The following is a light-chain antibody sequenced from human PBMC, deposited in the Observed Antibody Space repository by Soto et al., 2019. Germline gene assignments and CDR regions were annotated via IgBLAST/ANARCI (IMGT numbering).Light chain of an antibody. CDR2: GAS. CDR1: QSVSTN. J-gene: IGKJ1*01. Sequence: EIVRTHSPATLSGSRGEIAALSCRASQSVSTNLAWYQQKPGQAPRLLIYGASTRATGIPDRFSGSGSGTEFSLTINSLQSEDFAVYYCQHYNNWWAFGQGTKVDIK. CDR3: QHYNNWWA. V-gene: IGKV3-15*01.